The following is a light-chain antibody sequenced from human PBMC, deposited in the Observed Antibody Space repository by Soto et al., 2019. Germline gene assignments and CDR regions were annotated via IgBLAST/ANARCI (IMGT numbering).Light chain of an antibody. CDR1: SSNIGAGFD. CDR3: QSYDSSLTGSKV. J-gene: IGLJ1*01. Sequence: QSVLTQPPSVSGAPGQRVTISCTGSSSNIGAGFDVHWYQQLPGTAPKLLIYGNSNRPSGVPDRFSGSSSGTSASLAITGPQGEEEADYFCQSYDSSLTGSKVFGSGTKVTVL. V-gene: IGLV1-40*01. CDR2: GNS.